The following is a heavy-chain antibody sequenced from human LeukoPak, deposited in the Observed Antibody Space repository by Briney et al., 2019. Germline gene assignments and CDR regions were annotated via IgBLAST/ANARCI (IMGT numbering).Heavy chain of an antibody. Sequence: GESLKISRKGSGYSFTSYWIDWVRQMPGKGLEWMGIIYPGDSDTRYSPSFQGQVTISADKSISTAYLQWSSLKASDTAMYYCARPLVSITMLVVVITTSPGNEAEYFQHWGQGTLVTVSS. V-gene: IGHV5-51*01. J-gene: IGHJ1*01. CDR2: IYPGDSDT. CDR3: ARPLVSITMLVVVITTSPGNEAEYFQH. D-gene: IGHD3-22*01. CDR1: GYSFTSYW.